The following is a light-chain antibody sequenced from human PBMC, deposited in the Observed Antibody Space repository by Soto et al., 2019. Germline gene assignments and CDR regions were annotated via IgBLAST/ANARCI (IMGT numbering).Light chain of an antibody. CDR3: QQANSSLRT. Sequence: DIQMTQSPASVSASVGDRVTISCRASQGISSWLAWYQQKPGKAPKLLIYDASSWPSGVPSRFSGSGSGTDFTLTISSLQPEDFAIYYCQQANSSLRTFGQGTKVEIK. V-gene: IGKV1D-12*01. J-gene: IGKJ1*01. CDR1: QGISSW. CDR2: DAS.